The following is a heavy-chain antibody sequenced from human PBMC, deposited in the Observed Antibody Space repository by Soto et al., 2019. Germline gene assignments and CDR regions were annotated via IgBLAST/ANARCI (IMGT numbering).Heavy chain of an antibody. CDR2: INGSGGST. CDR1: GFTFSSYA. J-gene: IGHJ6*02. Sequence: EVQLLESGGGLVQPGGSLRLSCAASGFTFSSYAMSWVRQAPGKGLEWVSAINGSGGSTYYADSVKGRFTISRDNSKNTLYLQMNSLRAEDTAVYYCAKDREWFGELGSYGMDVWGQGTTVTVSS. CDR3: AKDREWFGELGSYGMDV. V-gene: IGHV3-23*01. D-gene: IGHD3-10*01.